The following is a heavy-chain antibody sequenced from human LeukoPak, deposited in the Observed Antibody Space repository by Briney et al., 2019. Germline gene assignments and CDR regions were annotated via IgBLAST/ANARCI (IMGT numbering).Heavy chain of an antibody. CDR2: IYHSGGT. Sequence: PSQTLSLTCTVSGGSISSGGYYWSWIRQPPGKGLEWIGYIYHSGGTNYNPSLKSRVTISVDKSKNQFSLKLSSVTAADTAVYYCARDLMDIVLMVYALDLDLRYWGQGTLVTVSS. CDR1: GGSISSGGYY. J-gene: IGHJ4*02. V-gene: IGHV4-30-2*01. CDR3: ARDLMDIVLMVYALDLDLRY. D-gene: IGHD2-8*01.